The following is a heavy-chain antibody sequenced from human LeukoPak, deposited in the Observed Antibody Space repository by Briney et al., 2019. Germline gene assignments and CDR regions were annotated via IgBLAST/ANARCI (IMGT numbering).Heavy chain of an antibody. J-gene: IGHJ4*02. D-gene: IGHD3-22*01. V-gene: IGHV3-21*01. CDR1: GYTFSSYS. Sequence: GGSLRLSCAASGYTFSSYSINWVPQAPGKGLEWVSSISVRSNYIYYADSVRGRFRISRDDARDSLYLQMNSLRAEDTAVYYCVRLRRNSDTTGFYYYYDFWGQGTLVTVS. CDR2: ISVRSNYI. CDR3: VRLRRNSDTTGFYYYYDF.